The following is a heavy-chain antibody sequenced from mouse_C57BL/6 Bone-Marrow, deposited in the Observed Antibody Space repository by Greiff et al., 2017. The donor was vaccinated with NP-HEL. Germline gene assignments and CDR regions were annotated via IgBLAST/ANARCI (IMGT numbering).Heavy chain of an antibody. CDR2: ISDGGSYT. CDR1: GFTFSSYA. V-gene: IGHV5-4*01. Sequence: DVMLVESGGGLVKPGGSLKLSCAASGFTFSSYAMSWVRQTPEKRLEWVATISDGGSYTYYPDNVKGRFTISRDNAKNNLYLQMSHLKSEDTAMYYCARDRRVSQYFDVWGTGTTVTVSS. J-gene: IGHJ1*03. CDR3: ARDRRVSQYFDV.